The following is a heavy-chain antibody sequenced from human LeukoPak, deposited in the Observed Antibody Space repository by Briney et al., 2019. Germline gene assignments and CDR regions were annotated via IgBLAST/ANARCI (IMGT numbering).Heavy chain of an antibody. CDR1: GGSLSSYY. CDR3: ARVWGGDCYSFCYYYMDV. CDR2: IYYSGST. J-gene: IGHJ6*03. Sequence: PSETLSLTCTVSGGSLSSYYWSWIRQPPGKGLEWIGYIYYSGSTNYNPSLKSRVTISVDTSKNQFSLKLSSVTAADTAVYYCARVWGGDCYSFCYYYMDVWGKGTTVTVSS. D-gene: IGHD2-21*02. V-gene: IGHV4-59*01.